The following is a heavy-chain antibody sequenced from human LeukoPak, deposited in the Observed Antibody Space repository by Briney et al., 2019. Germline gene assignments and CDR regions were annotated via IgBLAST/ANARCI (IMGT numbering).Heavy chain of an antibody. J-gene: IGHJ4*02. CDR2: INHSGST. CDR3: ARRFGYCSSTSCLRSGPLDY. Sequence: SETLSLTCTVSGGSISTSNYYWSWIRQPPGKGLEWIGEINHSGSTNYNPSLKSRVTISVDTSKNQFSLKLSSVTAADTAVYYCARRFGYCSSTSCLRSGPLDYWGQGTLVTVSS. V-gene: IGHV4-39*07. D-gene: IGHD2-2*03. CDR1: GGSISTSNYY.